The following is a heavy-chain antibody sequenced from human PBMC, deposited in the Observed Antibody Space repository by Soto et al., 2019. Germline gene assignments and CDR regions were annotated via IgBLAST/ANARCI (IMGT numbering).Heavy chain of an antibody. Sequence: ASVKVSCKTSGYIFTDHLIHWVRQSPGQGLQWVGWVHPDSGGTNVAQAFQDRVTMTADTSITTAYMDLARLRPDDTAIFYCARGAQGFFPVSGIYFYFDHWGQGTPVTVSS. D-gene: IGHD3-22*01. V-gene: IGHV1-2*02. J-gene: IGHJ4*02. CDR3: ARGAQGFFPVSGIYFYFDH. CDR2: VHPDSGGT. CDR1: GYIFTDHL.